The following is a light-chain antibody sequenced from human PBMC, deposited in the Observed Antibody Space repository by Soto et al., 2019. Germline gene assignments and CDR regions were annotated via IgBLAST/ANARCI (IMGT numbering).Light chain of an antibody. V-gene: IGKV3D-15*01. CDR2: QTS. CDR1: QYINTR. CDR3: EQYNNWPIT. J-gene: IGKJ5*01. Sequence: EIVLTQSPATLSSSPGDRVTLSCRASQYINTRLAWYQHRPGQAPRLLIYQTSIRAAGIPARFSASGSGTEFTLTISSLQSEDFAVYYCEQYNNWPITFGQGTRLEIK.